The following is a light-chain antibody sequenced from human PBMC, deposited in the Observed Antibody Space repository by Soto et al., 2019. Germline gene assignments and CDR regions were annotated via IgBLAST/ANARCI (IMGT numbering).Light chain of an antibody. CDR1: QSVTRY. CDR3: QQRSSGPLA. Sequence: PGEEATLSCRASQSVTRYLAWYQQRPGQTPRLLIYDASNRATGIPARFSGSGSGTDFTLSISSLEPEDFAVFCCQQRSSGPLALGPGDKVD. J-gene: IGKJ3*01. CDR2: DAS. V-gene: IGKV3-11*01.